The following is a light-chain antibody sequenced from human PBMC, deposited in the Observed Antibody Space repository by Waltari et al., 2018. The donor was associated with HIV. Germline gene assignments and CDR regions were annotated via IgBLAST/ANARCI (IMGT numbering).Light chain of an antibody. Sequence: DVVMIQPPDALTGSLGERVTMNGKSSQSVFSNSNKKSYLAWYQQRPGQTPNLLVYWASTRVSGVPALFSGSGSGTDFSLPINNLQAEDAAIYYGQQYYMTPPTFGQGTKVEI. CDR1: QSVFSNSNKKSY. V-gene: IGKV4-1*01. CDR2: WAS. CDR3: QQYYMTPPT. J-gene: IGKJ1*01.